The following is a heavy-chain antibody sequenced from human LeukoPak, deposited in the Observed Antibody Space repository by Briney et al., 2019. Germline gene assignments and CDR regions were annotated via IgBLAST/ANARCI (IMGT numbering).Heavy chain of an antibody. CDR1: GGSISSHY. J-gene: IGHJ3*02. CDR2: IYTSGST. D-gene: IGHD1-1*01. Sequence: SETLSLTCTVSGGSISSHYWSWIRQPAGKGLEWIGRIYTSGSTNYNPSLKSRVTMSVDTSKNQFSLKLSSVTAADTAVYYCARDLDERPNWNDEADAFDIWGQGTMVTVSS. CDR3: ARDLDERPNWNDEADAFDI. V-gene: IGHV4-4*07.